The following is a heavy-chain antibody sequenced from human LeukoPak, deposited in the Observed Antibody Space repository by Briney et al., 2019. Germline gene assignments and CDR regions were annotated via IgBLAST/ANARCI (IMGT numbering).Heavy chain of an antibody. D-gene: IGHD1-26*01. J-gene: IGHJ6*03. CDR2: TSAYNGNT. CDR1: GYTFTSYG. CDR3: ARGPRVGATSDYYYYMDV. Sequence: ASVKVSCKASGYTFTSYGISWVRQAPGQGLEWMGWTSAYNGNTNYAQKLQGRVTMTTDTSTSTAYMDLRSLRSDDTAVYYCARGPRVGATSDYYYYMDVWGKGTTVTVSS. V-gene: IGHV1-18*01.